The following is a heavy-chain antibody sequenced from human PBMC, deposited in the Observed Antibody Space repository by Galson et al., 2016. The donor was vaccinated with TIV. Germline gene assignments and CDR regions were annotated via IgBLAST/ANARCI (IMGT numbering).Heavy chain of an antibody. V-gene: IGHV3-30*04. D-gene: IGHD4-17*01. Sequence: SLRLSCAVSGFMFERYTMHWVRQAPGKGLEWVAVVSYDGSNKYYAESVKGRFTISRDNSKNTLYLQMESLRVEDTAVYYCATSTVPNLGDYWGQGTLVTVSS. CDR2: VSYDGSNK. CDR1: GFMFERYT. J-gene: IGHJ4*02. CDR3: ATSTVPNLGDY.